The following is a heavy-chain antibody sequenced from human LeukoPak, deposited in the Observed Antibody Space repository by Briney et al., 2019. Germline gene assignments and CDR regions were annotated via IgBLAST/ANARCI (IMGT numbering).Heavy chain of an antibody. D-gene: IGHD6-13*01. J-gene: IGHJ5*02. CDR3: ARGYSSSWYHLGFDP. CDR2: INAGNGNT. CDR1: GYTFTSYA. V-gene: IGHV1-3*03. Sequence: ASVKVSCKAPGYTFTSYAMHWVRQAPGQRLEWMGWINAGNGNTKYSQEFQGRVTITRDTSASTAYMELSSLRSEDMAVYYCARGYSSSWYHLGFDPWGQGTLVTVSS.